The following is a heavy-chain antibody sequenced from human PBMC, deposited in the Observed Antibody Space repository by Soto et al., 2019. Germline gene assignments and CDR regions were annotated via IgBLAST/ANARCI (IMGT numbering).Heavy chain of an antibody. CDR2: ITAYNGNT. J-gene: IGHJ6*02. Sequence: QVQLVQSGAEVKKPGASVKVSCKASGYTFTSYGISWVRQAPGQGLEWMGWITAYNGNTNYAQKFHGRATXTXDRXTSTAYMALRCLRSDDTAVYYCARGGKYCTNGGCSFYGMDVWGQGTTVTVSS. D-gene: IGHD2-8*01. CDR1: GYTFTSYG. CDR3: ARGGKYCTNGGCSFYGMDV. V-gene: IGHV1-18*01.